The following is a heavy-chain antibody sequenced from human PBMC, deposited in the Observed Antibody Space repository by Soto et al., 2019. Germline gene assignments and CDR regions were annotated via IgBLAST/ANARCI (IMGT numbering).Heavy chain of an antibody. V-gene: IGHV3-15*01. Sequence: PGGSLRLSCAASGFSFSNAWMSWVRQTPGKGLEWVGRIKSKSDGATTDYAAPVKGRFTISRDDSENTLYLQMNSLKTEDTAVYYCTTDRFSSPGDQWGQDTLVTVS. J-gene: IGHJ1*01. CDR3: TTDRFSSPGDQ. CDR1: GFSFSNAW. D-gene: IGHD4-17*01. CDR2: IKSKSDGATT.